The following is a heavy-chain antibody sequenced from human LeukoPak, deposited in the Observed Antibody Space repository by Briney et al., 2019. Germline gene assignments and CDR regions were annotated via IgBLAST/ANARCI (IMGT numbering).Heavy chain of an antibody. CDR3: ARDSADNDYGDLDAFDI. D-gene: IGHD4-17*01. CDR2: IIPIFGTA. J-gene: IGHJ3*02. V-gene: IGHV1-69*05. Sequence: SVKVSCKASGGTFSSYAISWVRQAPGQGLEWMGGIIPIFGTANYAQKFQGRVTITTDESTSTAYMELRSLRSDDTAVYYCARDSADNDYGDLDAFDIWGQGTMVTVSS. CDR1: GGTFSSYA.